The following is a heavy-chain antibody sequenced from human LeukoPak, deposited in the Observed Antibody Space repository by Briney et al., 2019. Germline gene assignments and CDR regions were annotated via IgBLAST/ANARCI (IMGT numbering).Heavy chain of an antibody. V-gene: IGHV1-69*13. Sequence: GASVKVSCKASGGTFSSYAISWVRQAPGQGLEWMGGIAPIFGTANYAQKFQGRLTITADESTSTAYMELSSLRSEDTAVYYCARARSGRYYFDYWGQGTLVTVSS. CDR1: GGTFSSYA. CDR3: ARARSGRYYFDY. J-gene: IGHJ4*02. D-gene: IGHD6-25*01. CDR2: IAPIFGTA.